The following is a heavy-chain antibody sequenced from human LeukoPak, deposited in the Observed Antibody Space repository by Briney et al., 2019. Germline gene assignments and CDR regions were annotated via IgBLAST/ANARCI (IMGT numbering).Heavy chain of an antibody. V-gene: IGHV4-59*01. CDR3: ARDGLYCSGGSCYSWFGP. CDR1: GGSISSYY. D-gene: IGHD2-15*01. Sequence: KPSETLSLTCTVSGGSISSYYWSWIRQPPGKGLEWIGYIYYSGSTNYNPSLKSRVTISVDTSKNQFSLKLSSVTAADTAVYYCARDGLYCSGGSCYSWFGPWGQGTLVTVSS. J-gene: IGHJ5*02. CDR2: IYYSGST.